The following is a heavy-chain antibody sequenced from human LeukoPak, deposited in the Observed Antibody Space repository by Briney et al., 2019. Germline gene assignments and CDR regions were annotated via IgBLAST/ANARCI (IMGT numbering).Heavy chain of an antibody. Sequence: GGSLRLSCAASAFTFPTYGMIWVRQAPGKGLEWVSYITESGDNTYYADSVKGRFTISRDNSKSTLYLQMNSLRAEDTAVYCCAAKTRLSAVTSYYYVDFWGKGTTATVSS. CDR3: AAKTRLSAVTSYYYVDF. D-gene: IGHD3-10*01. V-gene: IGHV3-23*01. J-gene: IGHJ6*03. CDR2: ITESGDNT. CDR1: AFTFPTYG.